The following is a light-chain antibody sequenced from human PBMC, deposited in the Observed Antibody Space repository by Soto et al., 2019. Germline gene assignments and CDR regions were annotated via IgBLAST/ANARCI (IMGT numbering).Light chain of an antibody. J-gene: IGKJ4*01. V-gene: IGKV1-13*02. Sequence: AIQLTQSPSALSASLGDRVSFTCRASQGISSALAWYQQKPGKPPKLLIYAASSLECGVTSRFSGSGSRTDFTLTSSRLQPEDFATYYCQQLNSYPLTFGGGTKVEIK. CDR3: QQLNSYPLT. CDR1: QGISSA. CDR2: AAS.